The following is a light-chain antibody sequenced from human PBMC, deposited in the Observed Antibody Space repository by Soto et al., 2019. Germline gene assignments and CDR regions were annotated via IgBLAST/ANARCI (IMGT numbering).Light chain of an antibody. CDR1: QSISSY. CDR2: AAS. J-gene: IGKJ1*01. V-gene: IGKV1-39*01. CDR3: QQTYTTPWT. Sequence: DIQMTQSPSSLSASVVDRVTITGRASQSISSYLNWYQQKPGKAPKLLIYAASSLQSGVPSRFSGSGSGTDFTLTISSLQPEDFATYYCQQTYTTPWTFGQGTKVDIK.